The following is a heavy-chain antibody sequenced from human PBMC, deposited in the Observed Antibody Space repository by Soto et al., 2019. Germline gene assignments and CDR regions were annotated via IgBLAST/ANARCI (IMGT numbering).Heavy chain of an antibody. V-gene: IGHV1-18*01. D-gene: IGHD3-10*01. CDR2: ISGYNGNT. Sequence: QVQLVQSGAEVKKPGASMKVSCKTSGYTFTSYGISWVRQAPGQVLEWMGWISGYNGNTRYAQKLQGRVSMTTDMSTTTAYMELRSLRSDDTAVYYCARDGPFYYDSGSYSPPRGEYWGQGTQVTVSS. CDR3: ARDGPFYYDSGSYSPPRGEY. CDR1: GYTFTSYG. J-gene: IGHJ4*02.